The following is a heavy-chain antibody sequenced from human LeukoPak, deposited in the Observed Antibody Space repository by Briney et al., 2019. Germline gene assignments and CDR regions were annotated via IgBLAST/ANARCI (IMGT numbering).Heavy chain of an antibody. CDR3: ATDRSSYSDY. Sequence: PGGSLRLSCAASGFTFSSYAMSWVRQAAGKGLEWVAVIWYDGSNKYYADSVRGRFTVSRENSKNTVYLQMNSLRAEDTAVYYCATDRSSYSDYWGQGTLVTVTS. CDR1: GFTFSSYA. D-gene: IGHD6-13*01. CDR2: IWYDGSNK. V-gene: IGHV3-33*08. J-gene: IGHJ4*02.